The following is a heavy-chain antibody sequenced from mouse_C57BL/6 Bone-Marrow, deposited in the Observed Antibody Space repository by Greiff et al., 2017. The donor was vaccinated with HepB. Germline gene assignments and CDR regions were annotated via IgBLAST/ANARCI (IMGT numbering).Heavy chain of an antibody. CDR2: IDPENGDT. D-gene: IGHD1-1*01. CDR3: TGYYGSSCYWYFDV. CDR1: GFNIKDDY. V-gene: IGHV14-4*01. J-gene: IGHJ1*03. Sequence: EVQLQQSGAELVRPGASVNLSCTASGFNIKDDYMHWVKQRPEQGLEWIGWIDPENGDTEYASKFQGKATITADTSSNTAYLQLSSLTSEDTAVYYWTGYYGSSCYWYFDVWGTGTTVTVSS.